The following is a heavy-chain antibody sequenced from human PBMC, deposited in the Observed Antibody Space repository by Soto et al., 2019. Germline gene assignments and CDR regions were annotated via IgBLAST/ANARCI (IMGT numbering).Heavy chain of an antibody. V-gene: IGHV4-61*08. CDR3: ARLGPYDSGSYSFRYNWFDP. D-gene: IGHD3-10*01. CDR1: GGSISSLGDC. CDR2: IYYTGST. J-gene: IGHJ5*02. Sequence: SQPMSDTYTVFGGSISSLGDCWIRIRKPPGKGLEWIGYIYYTGSTNYNPSLKSRVTISVDTSKNQFSLKLSSVTAADTAVYYCARLGPYDSGSYSFRYNWFDPWGQGTLVTVSS.